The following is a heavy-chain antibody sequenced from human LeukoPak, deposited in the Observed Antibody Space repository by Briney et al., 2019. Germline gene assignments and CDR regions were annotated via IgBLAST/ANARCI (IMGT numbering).Heavy chain of an antibody. V-gene: IGHV3-73*01. CDR1: GFTFSGSA. CDR2: IRSKANSYAT. D-gene: IGHD6-19*01. CDR3: TRHRGYSSGRYYFDY. J-gene: IGHJ4*02. Sequence: GGSLRLSCAASGFTFSGSAMHWVRQASGKGLEWVGRIRSKANSYATAYAASVKGRFTISRDDSKNTAYLQMNSLKTEDTAVYYCTRHRGYSSGRYYFDYWGQGTLVTVSS.